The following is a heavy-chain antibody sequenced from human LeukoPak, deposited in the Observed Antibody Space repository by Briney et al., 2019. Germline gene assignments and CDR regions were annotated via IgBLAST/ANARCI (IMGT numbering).Heavy chain of an antibody. V-gene: IGHV1-69*02. D-gene: IGHD4-11*01. J-gene: IGHJ1*01. CDR1: GVTFSSYT. CDR2: IIPILGIA. CDR3: ARTTTVTREYFQH. Sequence: SVKVSCKASGVTFSSYTISWVRQAPGQGLEWMGRIIPILGIANYAQKFQGRVTITADKSTSTAYMELSSLRSEDTAVYYCARTTTVTREYFQHWGQGTLVTVSS.